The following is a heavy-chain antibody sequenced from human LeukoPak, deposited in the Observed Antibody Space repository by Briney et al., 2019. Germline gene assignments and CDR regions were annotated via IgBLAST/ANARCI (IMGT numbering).Heavy chain of an antibody. CDR2: INHSGST. Sequence: SETLSLTCAVYGGSFSGYYWSWIRQPPGKGLEWIGEINHSGSTNYNPSLKSRVTISVDTSKNQFSLKLSSVTAADTAVYYCARARGDGAFDIWGQGTMVTVSS. CDR3: ARARGDGAFDI. CDR1: GGSFSGYY. J-gene: IGHJ3*02. D-gene: IGHD3-3*01. V-gene: IGHV4-34*01.